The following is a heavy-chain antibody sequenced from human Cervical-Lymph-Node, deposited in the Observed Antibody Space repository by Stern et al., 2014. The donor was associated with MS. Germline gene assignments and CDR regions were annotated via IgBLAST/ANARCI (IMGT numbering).Heavy chain of an antibody. CDR2: VWNDGSKE. CDR3: ATSTASDAFDI. D-gene: IGHD2/OR15-2a*01. J-gene: IGHJ3*02. CDR1: GLTFSTSV. Sequence: VQLVESGGGVVQPGRSLRLSCVASGLTFSTSVMHWFRQAPGKGLEWVAVVWNDGSKEHFTESVKGRFSTSRDTAKNTLHLQMSSLRAEDTAVYFCATSTASDAFDIWGQGTLVTVSS. V-gene: IGHV3-33*01.